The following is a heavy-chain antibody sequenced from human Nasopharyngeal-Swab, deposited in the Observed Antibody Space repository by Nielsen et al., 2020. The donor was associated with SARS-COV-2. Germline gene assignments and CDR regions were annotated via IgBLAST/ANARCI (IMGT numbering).Heavy chain of an antibody. J-gene: IGHJ4*02. Sequence: GESLKISCPASGFTFGDYAMSWFRQAPGKGLEWVGFIRSKAYGGTTEYAASVKGRFTISRDDSKSIAYLQMNSLKTEDTAVYYCTRERGIYGSGAFDYWGQGTLVTVSS. V-gene: IGHV3-49*03. CDR2: IRSKAYGGTT. D-gene: IGHD3-10*01. CDR3: TRERGIYGSGAFDY. CDR1: GFTFGDYA.